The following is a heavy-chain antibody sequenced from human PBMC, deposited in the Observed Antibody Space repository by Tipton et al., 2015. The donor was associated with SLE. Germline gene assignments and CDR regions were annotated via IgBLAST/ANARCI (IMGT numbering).Heavy chain of an antibody. Sequence: SLRLSCAASGFSFSSYGMHWVRQAPGKGLEWVAVIWYDGGNKYYTDSVKGRFTISRDNSKNTLYLQMNSLRDEDTALYFCAGGSGRDIDIWGQGTMVTVSS. CDR1: GFSFSSYG. D-gene: IGHD2-15*01. J-gene: IGHJ3*02. V-gene: IGHV3-33*08. CDR2: IWYDGGNK. CDR3: AGGSGRDIDI.